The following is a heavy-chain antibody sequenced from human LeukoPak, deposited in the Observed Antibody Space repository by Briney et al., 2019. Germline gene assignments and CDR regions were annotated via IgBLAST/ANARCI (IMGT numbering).Heavy chain of an antibody. Sequence: SETLSLTCAVYGGSFSGYYWSWIRQPPGKGLEWIGEINHSGSTNYNPSLKSRVTISVDTSKNQFSLKLSAVTAADTAVYYCARGLYGAYDYWGQGTLVTVSS. V-gene: IGHV4-34*01. CDR1: GGSFSGYY. CDR2: INHSGST. CDR3: ARGLYGAYDY. J-gene: IGHJ4*02. D-gene: IGHD4/OR15-4a*01.